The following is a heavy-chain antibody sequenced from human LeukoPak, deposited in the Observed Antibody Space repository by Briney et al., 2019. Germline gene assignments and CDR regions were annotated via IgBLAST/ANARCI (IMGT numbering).Heavy chain of an antibody. CDR3: ARDQYISHRYCSGGSCVKSAFDI. Sequence: SETLSLTCTVSGGSISSGSYYWSWIRQPAGKGLEWIGRIYTSGSTNYNPSLKSRVTISVDTSKNQFSLKLSSVTAADTAVYYCARDQYISHRYCSGGSCVKSAFDIWGQGTMVTVSS. CDR2: IYTSGST. CDR1: GGSISSGSYY. V-gene: IGHV4-61*02. D-gene: IGHD2-15*01. J-gene: IGHJ3*02.